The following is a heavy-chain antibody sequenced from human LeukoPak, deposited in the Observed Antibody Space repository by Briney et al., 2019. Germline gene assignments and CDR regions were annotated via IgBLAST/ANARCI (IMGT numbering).Heavy chain of an antibody. V-gene: IGHV4-38-2*01. D-gene: IGHD2-15*01. J-gene: IGHJ6*03. Sequence: NPSETLSLTCAVSGYSISSGYYWGWIRQPPGKGLEWIGSIYHSGSTYYNPSLKSRVTISVDTSKNQFSLKLSSVTAADTAVYYCARGRSRGLAAYYYYYYMDVWGKGTTVTISS. CDR2: IYHSGST. CDR3: ARGRSRGLAAYYYYYYMDV. CDR1: GYSISSGYY.